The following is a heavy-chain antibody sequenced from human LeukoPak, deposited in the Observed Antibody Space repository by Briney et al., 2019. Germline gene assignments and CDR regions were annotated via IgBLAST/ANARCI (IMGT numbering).Heavy chain of an antibody. Sequence: SSETLSLTCAVSGYSISSGYYWGWIRPPPGKGLEWIGSIHHSGNTYYNPSLRSRVTVSVDTSKNQISLKLSSVTAADTAVYYCARRGDGYNFLDYWGQGTLVTVSS. D-gene: IGHD5-24*01. J-gene: IGHJ4*02. CDR2: IHHSGNT. CDR3: ARRGDGYNFLDY. V-gene: IGHV4-38-2*01. CDR1: GYSISSGYY.